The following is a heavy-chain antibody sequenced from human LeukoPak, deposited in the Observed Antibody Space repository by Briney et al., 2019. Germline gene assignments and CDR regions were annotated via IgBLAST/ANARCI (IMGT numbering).Heavy chain of an antibody. CDR1: GFTFSSYS. Sequence: GGSLRLSCAASGFTFSSYSMNWVRQAPGKGLEWVSSISSSSSYIYYADSVTGRFTISRDNAKNSLYLQMNSLRAEDTAVYYCARDPGDYVGNDAFDIWGQGTMVTVSS. J-gene: IGHJ3*02. CDR3: ARDPGDYVGNDAFDI. V-gene: IGHV3-21*01. D-gene: IGHD4-17*01. CDR2: ISSSSSYI.